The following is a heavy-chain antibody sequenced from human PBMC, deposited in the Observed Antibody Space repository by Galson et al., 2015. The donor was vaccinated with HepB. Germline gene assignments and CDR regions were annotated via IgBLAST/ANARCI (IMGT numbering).Heavy chain of an antibody. CDR3: AREVAGTYCFDY. V-gene: IGHV6-1*01. Sequence: CAISGDSASSNSAACNRIRQSPSRGLEWLGRTYYRSRRYNDYAVSESSRIIITPDTSENQVTLQLNFVTPEDTAVYYCAREVAGTYCFDYWGQGTLVTVSS. D-gene: IGHD6-19*01. CDR2: TYYRSRRYN. J-gene: IGHJ4*02. CDR1: GDSASSNSAA.